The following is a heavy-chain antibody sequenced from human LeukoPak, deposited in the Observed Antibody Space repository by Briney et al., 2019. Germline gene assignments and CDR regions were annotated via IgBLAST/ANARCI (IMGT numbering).Heavy chain of an antibody. V-gene: IGHV3-15*01. D-gene: IGHD6-13*01. CDR2: IKSKTDGGTT. CDR1: GFTFSNAW. J-gene: IGHJ6*03. CDR3: TTASSEMAAALNYYYYMDV. Sequence: GGSLRLSCAASGFTFSNAWMSWVRQAPGKGLEWVGRIKSKTDGGTTDYAAPVKGRFTISRDDSKNTLYLQMNSLKTEDTAVYYCTTASSEMAAALNYYYYMDVWGKGTTVTVSS.